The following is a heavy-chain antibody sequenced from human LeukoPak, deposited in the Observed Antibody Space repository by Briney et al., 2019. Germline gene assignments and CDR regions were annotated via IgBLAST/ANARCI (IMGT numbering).Heavy chain of an antibody. CDR1: GFTFSSYA. CDR2: ISGSGGST. Sequence: PGGSLRLSCAASGFTFSSYAMSWVRQAPGKGLEWVSAISGSGGSTYYADSVKGRFTISRDNSKNTLYLQMNSLRAEDTAVYYCAKDSWGYYDILTGYYPFDYWGQGTLVTVSS. J-gene: IGHJ4*02. CDR3: AKDSWGYYDILTGYYPFDY. D-gene: IGHD3-9*01. V-gene: IGHV3-23*01.